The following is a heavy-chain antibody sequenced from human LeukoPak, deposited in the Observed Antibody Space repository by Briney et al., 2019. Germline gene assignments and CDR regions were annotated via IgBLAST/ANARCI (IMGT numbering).Heavy chain of an antibody. Sequence: SETLSLTCTVSGGSISAISGGPYYWGWIRQPPGKGLEWIGSGHYIWNTYNPSLNSRVTISIDTSKNQFSLKVSSVTAADTAVYYCARHGHHGDHDYWGQGNLVTVSS. CDR2: GHYIWNT. CDR1: GGSISAISGGPYY. CDR3: ARHGHHGDHDY. D-gene: IGHD2-21*02. V-gene: IGHV4-39*01. J-gene: IGHJ4*02.